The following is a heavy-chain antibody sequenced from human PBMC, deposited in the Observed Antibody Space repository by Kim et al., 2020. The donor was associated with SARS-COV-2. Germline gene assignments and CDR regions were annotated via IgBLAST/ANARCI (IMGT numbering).Heavy chain of an antibody. CDR3: ARDGLWFGEFIPVRY. V-gene: IGHV1-3*01. D-gene: IGHD3-10*01. J-gene: IGHJ4*02. Sequence: KFKGRVTITRDTSASTAYMELSSLRSEDTAVYYCARDGLWFGEFIPVRYWGQGTLVTVSS.